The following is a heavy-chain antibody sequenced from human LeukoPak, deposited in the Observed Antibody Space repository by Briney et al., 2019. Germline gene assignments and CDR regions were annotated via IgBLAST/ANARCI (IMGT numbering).Heavy chain of an antibody. D-gene: IGHD5-24*01. J-gene: IGHJ4*02. Sequence: SETLSLTCTVSGYSISSGYYWGWIRQPPGKGLEWIGYIYYSGSTNYNPSLKSRVTISVDTSKNQFSLKLSSVTAADTAVYYCARGDQMATIDYWGQGTLVTVSS. CDR1: GYSISSGYY. CDR3: ARGDQMATIDY. V-gene: IGHV4-61*01. CDR2: IYYSGST.